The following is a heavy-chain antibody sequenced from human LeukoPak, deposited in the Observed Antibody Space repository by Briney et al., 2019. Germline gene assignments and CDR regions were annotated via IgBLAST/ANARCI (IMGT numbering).Heavy chain of an antibody. Sequence: SETLSLTCTVYGGSFSGYYWTWIRQPPGKGLEWIGEINPSGSTNYNPSLKSRVTISVDTPKNQFSLKLNSLTAADTSLYYCARGLGSGSYFGYWGQGNLVTVSS. CDR2: INPSGST. CDR1: GGSFSGYY. J-gene: IGHJ4*02. V-gene: IGHV4-34*01. CDR3: ARGLGSGSYFGY. D-gene: IGHD3-10*01.